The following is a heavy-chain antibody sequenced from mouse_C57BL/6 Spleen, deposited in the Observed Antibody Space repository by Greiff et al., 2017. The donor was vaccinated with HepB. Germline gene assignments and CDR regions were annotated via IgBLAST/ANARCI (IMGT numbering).Heavy chain of an antibody. J-gene: IGHJ1*03. CDR2: IYPRSGNT. V-gene: IGHV1-81*01. CDR1: GYTFTSYG. CDR3: ATITTVSYWYFDV. D-gene: IGHD1-1*01. Sequence: QLQQSGAELARPGASVKLSCKASGYTFTSYGISWVKQRTGQGLEWIGEIYPRSGNTYYNEKFKGKATLTADKSSSTAYMELRSLTSEDSAVYFCATITTVSYWYFDVWGTGTTVTVSS.